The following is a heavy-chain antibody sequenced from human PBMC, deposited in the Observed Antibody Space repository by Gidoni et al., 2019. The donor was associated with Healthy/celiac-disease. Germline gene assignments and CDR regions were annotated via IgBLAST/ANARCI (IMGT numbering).Heavy chain of an antibody. CDR3: ARDRMIAARPVDY. CDR2: ISAYNGNT. Sequence: QVQLVQSGAEVKKPGASVKGSCKASGYTFTSYGIRWVRQAPGQGLEWMGWISAYNGNTTYSQTPQGRVTITTDPSTSTACMELRSLRSDDTAVYYCARDRMIAARPVDYWGQGTLVTVSS. J-gene: IGHJ4*02. CDR1: GYTFTSYG. V-gene: IGHV1-18*01. D-gene: IGHD6-6*01.